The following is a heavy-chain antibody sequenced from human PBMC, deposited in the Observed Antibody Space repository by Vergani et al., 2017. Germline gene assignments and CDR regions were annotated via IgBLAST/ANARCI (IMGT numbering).Heavy chain of an antibody. D-gene: IGHD1-1*01. CDR1: GGSFNGFY. CDR3: ARGALWIRQGFHY. J-gene: IGHJ4*02. V-gene: IGHV4-34*01. Sequence: QVQLHQWGAGLLKPSETLALTCDVSGGSFNGFYWTWIRQSPGKGLEWIGEINHSGSTNYNPSLKSRVTLSIDTSKKQFSLKLNSVTAADTAVYYCARGALWIRQGFHYWGQGTLTTVSP. CDR2: INHSGST.